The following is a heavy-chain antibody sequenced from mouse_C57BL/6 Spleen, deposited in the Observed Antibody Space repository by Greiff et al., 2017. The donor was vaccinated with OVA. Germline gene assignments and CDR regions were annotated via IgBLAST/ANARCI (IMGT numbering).Heavy chain of an antibody. J-gene: IGHJ1*03. Sequence: EVKVVESEGGLVQPGSSMKLSCTASGFTFSDYYMAWVRQVPEKGLEWVANINYDGSSTYYLASLKSRFIISRDNAKNILYLQMSSLKSEDTATYYCARDRGPHISGRYFDVWGTGTTVTVSS. CDR2: INYDGSST. CDR3: ARDRGPHISGRYFDV. V-gene: IGHV5-16*01. CDR1: GFTFSDYY. D-gene: IGHD1-3*01.